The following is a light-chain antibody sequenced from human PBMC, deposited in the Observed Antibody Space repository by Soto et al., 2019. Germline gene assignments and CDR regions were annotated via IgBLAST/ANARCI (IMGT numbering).Light chain of an antibody. CDR1: QRIRNY. Sequence: DIQMTQSPSSLSASVGDRVTITCRASQRIRNYVSWYQQKPGKAPKFLIYVASTLQIGVPSRFSGSGSGTDFTLTISSLQPEDFATYYCQQTYSSPYTFGPGTELQIK. CDR3: QQTYSSPYT. V-gene: IGKV1-39*01. J-gene: IGKJ2*01. CDR2: VAS.